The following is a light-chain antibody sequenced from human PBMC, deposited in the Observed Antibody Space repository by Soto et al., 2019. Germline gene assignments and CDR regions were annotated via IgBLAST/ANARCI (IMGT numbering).Light chain of an antibody. J-gene: IGLJ1*01. V-gene: IGLV2-11*01. CDR3: CSYAGTCTRLYV. Sequence: QSVLTQPRSVSGSPGQSVTISCTGTSSDVGGYDYVSWYQQHPGKAPKLIIYDVSERPSGVPDRFSGSKSGNTASLTISGLQAEDEADYYCCSYAGTCTRLYVFGTGTKLTVL. CDR2: DVS. CDR1: SSDVGGYDY.